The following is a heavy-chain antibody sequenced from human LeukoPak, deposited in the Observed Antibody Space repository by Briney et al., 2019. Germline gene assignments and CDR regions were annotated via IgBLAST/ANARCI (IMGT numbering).Heavy chain of an antibody. CDR3: ARELTAMVINYYYGMDV. CDR2: IIPMSGTA. V-gene: IGHV1-69*13. CDR1: GGTFNNFA. Sequence: ASVKVSCKASGGTFNNFAISWVRQAPGQGLEWVGGIIPMSGTANYAQKFQGRVTITADESTSTAYMELSSLRSEDTAVYYCARELTAMVINYYYGMDVWGQGTTVTVSS. D-gene: IGHD5-18*01. J-gene: IGHJ6*02.